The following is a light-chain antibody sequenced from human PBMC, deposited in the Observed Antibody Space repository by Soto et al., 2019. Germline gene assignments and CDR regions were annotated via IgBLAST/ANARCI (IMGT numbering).Light chain of an antibody. V-gene: IGKV1-5*03. CDR2: KAS. CDR1: QTISSW. CDR3: QQSYNSPQT. Sequence: DIQMTQSPSTLSASVGARLTITCRASQTISSWLAWYEQKQGKXHKXXIYKASTLKSGVPSRFSGSGSGTEFTVTISSLQPEDFATYSCQQSYNSPQTFGQGTKGDI. J-gene: IGKJ1*01.